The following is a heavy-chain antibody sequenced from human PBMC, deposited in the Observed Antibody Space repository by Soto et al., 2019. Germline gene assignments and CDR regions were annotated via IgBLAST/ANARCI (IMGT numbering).Heavy chain of an antibody. V-gene: IGHV4-30-4*01. CDR2: IYYSGST. J-gene: IGHJ5*02. CDR3: ARAGVADYGSGSYYGPWFDP. CDR1: GGSISSGDYY. D-gene: IGHD3-10*01. Sequence: LSLTGTVSGGSISSGDYYWSWIRQPPGKGLEWIGYIYYSGSTYYNPSLKSRVTISVDTSKNQFSLKLSSVTAADTAVYYCARAGVADYGSGSYYGPWFDPWGQGTLVTVSS.